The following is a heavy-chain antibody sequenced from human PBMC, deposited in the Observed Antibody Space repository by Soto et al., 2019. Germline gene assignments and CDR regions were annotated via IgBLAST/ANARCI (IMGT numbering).Heavy chain of an antibody. CDR3: TTPKWSWGGSYRYGDY. V-gene: IGHV3-15*01. CDR2: IKSKTDGGTT. J-gene: IGHJ4*02. D-gene: IGHD3-16*02. CDR1: GFTFSNAW. Sequence: EVQLVESGGGLVKPGGSLRLSCAASGFTFSNAWMSVVRQAPGKGLEWVGRIKSKTDGGTTDYAPPVKGRFTISRNDSKNTLYLQMNSLKTEDIAVYYCTTPKWSWGGSYRYGDYWGQGTLVTVSS.